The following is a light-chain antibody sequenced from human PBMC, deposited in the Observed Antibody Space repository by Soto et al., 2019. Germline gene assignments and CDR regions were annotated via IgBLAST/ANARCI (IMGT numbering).Light chain of an antibody. CDR3: SSYTSSSFYV. CDR2: DVS. CDR1: SSDVGGYNY. J-gene: IGLJ1*01. Sequence: QSALTQPASVSGSPGQSITISCTGTSSDVGGYNYVSWYQQHPGKAPKLMIYDVSKRPSGVSNRFSGSKSGNTASLTISGLQAEDEADYYCSSYTSSSFYVFGTGTKLPVL. V-gene: IGLV2-14*01.